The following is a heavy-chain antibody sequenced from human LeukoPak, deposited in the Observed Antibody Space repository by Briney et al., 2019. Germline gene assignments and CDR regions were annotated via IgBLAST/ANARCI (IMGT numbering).Heavy chain of an antibody. CDR3: ARRPIKYYYYGMDV. V-gene: IGHV3-30*03. J-gene: IGHJ6*02. CDR2: ISYDGSNK. CDR1: GFTFSSYG. Sequence: GGSLRLSCAASGFTFSSYGMHWVRQAPGKGLEWVTVISYDGSNKYYADSVKGRFPISRDNSKNTLYLQMNSLRAEDTAVYYCARRPIKYYYYGMDVWGQGTTVTVSS.